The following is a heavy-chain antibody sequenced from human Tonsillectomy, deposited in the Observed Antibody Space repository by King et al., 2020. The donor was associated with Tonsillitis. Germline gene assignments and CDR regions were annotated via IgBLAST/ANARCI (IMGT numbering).Heavy chain of an antibody. CDR3: ARLYYDLWSLNTTHMDV. J-gene: IGHJ6*03. Sequence: QLQESGPGLVKPSETLSLTCTVSGGSISDNTYFWGWIRQPPGKGLEWIGSIYHSGGTYYNPSLKSRLTMSVDTSKNHFSLKLSSVTAADTAVYYCARLYYDLWSLNTTHMDVWGSGTTVTVSS. CDR1: GGSISDNTYF. V-gene: IGHV4-39*02. CDR2: IYHSGGT. D-gene: IGHD3-3*01.